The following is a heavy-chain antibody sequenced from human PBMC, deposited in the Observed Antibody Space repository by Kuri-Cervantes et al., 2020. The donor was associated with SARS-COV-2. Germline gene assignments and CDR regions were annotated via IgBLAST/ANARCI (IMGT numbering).Heavy chain of an antibody. CDR2: ISSSSSTI. Sequence: GESLKISCAASGFTFSSYSMNWVRQAPGKGLEWVSYISSSSSTIYYADSVKGRFTISRDNAKNSLYLQMNSLRAEDTAVYYCATLRPNYNWNYEEDPRYYYYMDVWGKGTTVTVSS. CDR1: GFTFSSYS. V-gene: IGHV3-48*01. J-gene: IGHJ6*03. D-gene: IGHD1-7*01. CDR3: ATLRPNYNWNYEEDPRYYYYMDV.